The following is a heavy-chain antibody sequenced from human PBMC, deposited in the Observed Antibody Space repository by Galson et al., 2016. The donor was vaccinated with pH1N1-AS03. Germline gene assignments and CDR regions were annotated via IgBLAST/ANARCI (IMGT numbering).Heavy chain of an antibody. D-gene: IGHD6-6*01. CDR3: AKGGYSTSPPAVDS. CDR1: GFTFSSHA. J-gene: IGHJ5*01. V-gene: IGHV3-23*01. CDR2: ISGSGGFT. Sequence: SLRLSCAASGFTFSSHAMTWVRQAPGKGLEWVSGISGSGGFTSYADSVKGRFTISRDNSKNTLFLQMSSLRGEDTAVYYCAKGGYSTSPPAVDSWGHGTLVTVSS.